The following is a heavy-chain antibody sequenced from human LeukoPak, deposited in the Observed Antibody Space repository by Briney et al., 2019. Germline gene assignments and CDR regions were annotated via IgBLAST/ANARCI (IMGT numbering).Heavy chain of an antibody. D-gene: IGHD4-17*01. CDR3: ARANDYGDGPFDY. CDR2: INHSGST. V-gene: IGHV4-34*01. J-gene: IGHJ4*02. CDR1: GGSFSGYY. Sequence: SETLSLTCAVYGGSFSGYYWSWIRQPPGKGLEWIGEINHSGSTNYNPSLKSRVTISVDTSKNQFSLKLSSVTAADTAVYYCARANDYGDGPFDYWGQGTLVTVSS.